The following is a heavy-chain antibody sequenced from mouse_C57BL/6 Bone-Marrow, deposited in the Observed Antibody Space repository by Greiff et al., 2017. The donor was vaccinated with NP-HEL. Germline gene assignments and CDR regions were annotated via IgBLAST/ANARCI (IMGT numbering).Heavy chain of an antibody. J-gene: IGHJ2*01. V-gene: IGHV5-12*01. D-gene: IGHD2-1*01. CDR1: GFTFSDYY. Sequence: EVKLVESGGGLVQPGGSLKLSCAASGFTFSDYYMYWVRQTPEKRLEWVAYISNGGGSTYYPDTVKGRFTISRDNAKNTLYLQMSRLKSEDTAMYYCARLYGNFYFDYWGQGTTLTVSS. CDR3: ARLYGNFYFDY. CDR2: ISNGGGST.